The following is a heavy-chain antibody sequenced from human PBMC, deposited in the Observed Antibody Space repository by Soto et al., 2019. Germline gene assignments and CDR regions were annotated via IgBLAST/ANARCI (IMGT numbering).Heavy chain of an antibody. CDR2: IYGDDDK. Sequence: QITLKESGPALVKPTQTLTLTCRFSGFSLTTSGVGVGWIRQTPGKALEWLALIYGDDDKRYNSSLKSRLTITKETSQNQVILTKSNMDPVDTGTYYSAHAEGVGGLVDYWCQGTLVTVSS. CDR3: AHAEGVGGLVDY. V-gene: IGHV2-5*02. D-gene: IGHD2-15*01. CDR1: GFSLTTSGVG. J-gene: IGHJ4*02.